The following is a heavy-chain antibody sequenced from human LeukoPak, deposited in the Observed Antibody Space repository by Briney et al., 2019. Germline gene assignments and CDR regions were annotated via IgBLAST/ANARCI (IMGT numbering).Heavy chain of an antibody. CDR3: ARNSGYGLGTSYYFDY. CDR2: IYHSGST. J-gene: IGHJ4*02. V-gene: IGHV4-38-2*02. D-gene: IGHD5-12*01. CDR1: GYSISSGYY. Sequence: PSETLSLTCTVSGYSISSGYYWGWIRQPPGKGLEWIGSIYHSGSTYYNPSLMSRVTISVDTSKNQFSLKLSSVTAADTAVYYCARNSGYGLGTSYYFDYWGQGTLVTVSS.